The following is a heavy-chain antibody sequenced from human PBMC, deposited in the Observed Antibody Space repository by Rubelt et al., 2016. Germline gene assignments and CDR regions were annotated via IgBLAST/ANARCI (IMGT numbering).Heavy chain of an antibody. CDR1: GYTFTNYA. D-gene: IGHD1/OR15-1a*01. CDR2: ISPHHGNA. V-gene: IGHV1-18*01. J-gene: IGHJ5*02. CDR3: ARCKGGTCILINQGFDP. Sequence: QLVQSGAEVKKPGASVKVSCKASGYTFTNYAISWVRQAPGQGLEWMGLISPHHGNANYAQRLQGRVTMTTDTSTTTAYMELRSLTSDDTAVYYCARCKGGTCILINQGFDPWGQGTLVTVSS.